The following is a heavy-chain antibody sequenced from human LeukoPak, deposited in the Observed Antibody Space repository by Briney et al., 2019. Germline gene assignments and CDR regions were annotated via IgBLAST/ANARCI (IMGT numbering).Heavy chain of an antibody. CDR1: GFTFTDYW. J-gene: IGHJ4*01. CDR3: ARDGTAAGLYFDL. Sequence: GGSLRLSCEVSGFTFTDYWMNWVRQAPGKGAEWVASIRQDGSEKTYVDSVKGRFTISRDNTKNPLSLQLNGLRAEDTAVYYCARDGTAAGLYFDLWGQGTLVTVSS. D-gene: IGHD6-13*01. V-gene: IGHV3-7*01. CDR2: IRQDGSEK.